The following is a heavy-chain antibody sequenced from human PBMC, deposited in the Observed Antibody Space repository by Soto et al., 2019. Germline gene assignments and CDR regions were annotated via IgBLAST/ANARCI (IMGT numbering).Heavy chain of an antibody. V-gene: IGHV3-33*01. J-gene: IGHJ4*02. D-gene: IGHD6-13*01. CDR1: GFTFSSYG. CDR2: IWYDGSNK. CDR3: ARDSVVGYSSSWLDY. Sequence: GGSLRLSCAASGFTFSSYGMHWVRQAPGKGLEWVAVIWYDGSNKYYADSVKGRFTISRDNSKNTLYLQMNSLRAEDTAVYYCARDSVVGYSSSWLDYWGQGTLVTVSS.